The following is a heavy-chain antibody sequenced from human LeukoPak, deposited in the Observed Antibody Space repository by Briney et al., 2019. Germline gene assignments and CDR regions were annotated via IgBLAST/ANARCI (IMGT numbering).Heavy chain of an antibody. V-gene: IGHV3-33*06. CDR2: IWYDGSNT. J-gene: IGHJ6*04. CDR3: AKDPVAREHFYFMDV. CDR1: GFDLSVYG. Sequence: GGSLRLSCVASGFDLSVYGMHWVRQAPGRGPEWVAVIWYDGSNTYYSDSVKGRFTISRDTSNGTLFLHMTNLRAEDTATYYCAKDPVAREHFYFMDVWGRGTKVTVSS.